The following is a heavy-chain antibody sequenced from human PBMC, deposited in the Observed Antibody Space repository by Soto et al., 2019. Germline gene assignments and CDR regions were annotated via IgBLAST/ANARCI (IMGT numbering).Heavy chain of an antibody. CDR3: ARKVGDY. V-gene: IGHV3-7*01. D-gene: IGHD1-26*01. CDR1: GVTVSDYW. CDR2: VKPEESEI. Sequence: GWSLRLSCAACGVTVSDYWMSWVRQAPGKGLEWVANVKPEESEIYYVDSVKGRFTISRDNDKNSLYLQMNSLRAEDTAIYYCARKVGDYWGQGTLVTXSS. J-gene: IGHJ4*02.